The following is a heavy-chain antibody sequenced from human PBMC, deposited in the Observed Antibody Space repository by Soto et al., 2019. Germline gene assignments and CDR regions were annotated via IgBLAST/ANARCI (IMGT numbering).Heavy chain of an antibody. CDR1: GFTFSSYA. D-gene: IGHD6-19*01. CDR2: ISASGRNT. CDR3: ARGRQQSLRRQGADG. V-gene: IGHV3-23*01. Sequence: EVQLLESGGGLVQPGGSLRLSCAASGFTFSSYAMSWFRQAPGKGLECVSVISASGRNTYYADSMRGRVTISRDSSKNTLFLHMNSLRAEDTAVYYCARGRQQSLRRQGADGWGQGTTITVSS. J-gene: IGHJ6*02.